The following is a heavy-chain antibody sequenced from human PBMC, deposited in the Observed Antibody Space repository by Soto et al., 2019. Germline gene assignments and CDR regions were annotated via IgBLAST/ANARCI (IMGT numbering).Heavy chain of an antibody. CDR3: ARDGYYYDSSGYYYYFDY. CDR2: IIPIFGTA. J-gene: IGHJ4*02. Sequence: QVQLVQSGAEVKKPGSSVKVSCKASGGTFSSYAISWVRQAPGQGLEWMGGIIPIFGTANHAQKFQGRVTITADESTSTAYMELSSLRSEDTAVYYCARDGYYYDSSGYYYYFDYWGQGTLVTVSS. V-gene: IGHV1-69*12. D-gene: IGHD3-22*01. CDR1: GGTFSSYA.